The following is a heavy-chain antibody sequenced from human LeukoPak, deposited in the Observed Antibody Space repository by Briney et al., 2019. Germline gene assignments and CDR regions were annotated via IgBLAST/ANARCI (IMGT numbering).Heavy chain of an antibody. D-gene: IGHD1-26*01. CDR2: ISSSGSTT. V-gene: IGHV3-48*03. CDR1: GFTFSSYE. CDR3: ARDQRGSYYGFFDY. J-gene: IGHJ4*02. Sequence: PGGSLRLSCAASGFTFSSYEMNWVRQAPGKGLEWVSYISSSGSTTHYADSVKGRFTFSRDNAKNSLYLQMNSLRAEDTAVYYCARDQRGSYYGFFDYWGQGTLVTVSS.